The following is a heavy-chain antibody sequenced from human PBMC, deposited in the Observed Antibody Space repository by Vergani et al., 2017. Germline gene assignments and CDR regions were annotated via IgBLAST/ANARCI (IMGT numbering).Heavy chain of an antibody. CDR2: MYHSGST. V-gene: IGHV4-59*01. CDR1: GGSMSGYY. D-gene: IGHD6-13*01. CDR3: ARAAAGRDWYYYYYMDV. Sequence: QVRLQESGPGLVKPSETLSLTCSVSGGSMSGYYWSWIRQPPGKELEWIGYMYHSGSTNYNPSLETRVTISGDTSKNQFSLKLSSVTAADTAVYYCARAAAGRDWYYYYYMDVWGKGTTVTVSS. J-gene: IGHJ6*03.